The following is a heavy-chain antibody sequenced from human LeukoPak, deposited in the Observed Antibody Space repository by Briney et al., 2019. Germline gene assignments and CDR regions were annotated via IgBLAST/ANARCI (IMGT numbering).Heavy chain of an antibody. CDR2: ISDIGSI. Sequence: XSLTXXXXXGSIXXXYWSWIRQXPGKGLEWIAYISDIGSINYNPSLKSRVTISLDTCKNQFSLKLSSVTAADTAVYYCAGHHPRNTVDFWGQGTLVTVSS. CDR3: AGHHPRNTVDF. D-gene: IGHD2-8*02. J-gene: IGHJ4*02. CDR1: XGSIXXXY. V-gene: IGHV4-59*08.